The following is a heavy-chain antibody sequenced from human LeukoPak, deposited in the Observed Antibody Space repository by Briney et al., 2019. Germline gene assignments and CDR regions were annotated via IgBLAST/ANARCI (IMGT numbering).Heavy chain of an antibody. CDR1: AFTFSNYA. J-gene: IGHJ4*02. V-gene: IGHV3-21*01. CDR2: ISGRSTDI. Sequence: PGGSLRLSCAASAFTFSNYAMNWVRQAPGKGLEWVSSISGRSTDIYYADSVKGRFTISRDNAKNSLYLQMNSLRAEDTAVYYCARRDYYDSSGYDYWGQGTLVTVSS. CDR3: ARRDYYDSSGYDY. D-gene: IGHD3-22*01.